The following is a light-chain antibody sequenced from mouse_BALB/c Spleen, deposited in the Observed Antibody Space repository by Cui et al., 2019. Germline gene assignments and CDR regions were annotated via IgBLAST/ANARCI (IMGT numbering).Light chain of an antibody. CDR2: STS. V-gene: IGKV4-80*01. CDR3: HQWSSYPWT. Sequence: QIFLTQSPATMSAFLGEDITLTCSPSSNVSYMHWYQQKSGHSPKLLIYSTSNLASGVPSRFSGSGSGTFYSLTISSVEAEDAADYYCHQWSSYPWTFGGGTKLEIK. J-gene: IGKJ1*01. CDR1: SNVSY.